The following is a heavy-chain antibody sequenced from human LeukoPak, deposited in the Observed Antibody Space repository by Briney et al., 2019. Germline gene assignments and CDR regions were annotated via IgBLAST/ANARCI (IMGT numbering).Heavy chain of an antibody. V-gene: IGHV3-15*01. CDR1: GFTISNAW. J-gene: IGHJ4*02. CDR3: TTERGSASWYEYYFDY. D-gene: IGHD6-13*01. Sequence: GGSLRLSCAASGFTISNAWMSWVRQAPGKGLEWVGRMKSKTDGGATDYAAPVKGRFTISRDDSKNTLYLQMSSLKTEDTAVYYCTTERGSASWYEYYFDYWGQGTLVTVSS. CDR2: MKSKTDGGAT.